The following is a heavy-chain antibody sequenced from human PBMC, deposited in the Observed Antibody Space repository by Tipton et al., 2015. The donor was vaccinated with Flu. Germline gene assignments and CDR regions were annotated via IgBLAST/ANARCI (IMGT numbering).Heavy chain of an antibody. Sequence: QLVQSGAEVKKPGASVKVSCKASSYTFTSYGISWVRQAPGQGLEWMGWISAYNGNTNYAQKLQGRVTMTTDTSTSTAYMELRSLSSAAPAVYYGARVFLGVSPAPDFDYWGQGTLVTVSS. CDR2: ISAYNGNT. J-gene: IGHJ4*02. V-gene: IGHV1-18*01. CDR1: SYTFTSYG. CDR3: ARVFLGVSPAPDFDY. D-gene: IGHD2/OR15-2a*01.